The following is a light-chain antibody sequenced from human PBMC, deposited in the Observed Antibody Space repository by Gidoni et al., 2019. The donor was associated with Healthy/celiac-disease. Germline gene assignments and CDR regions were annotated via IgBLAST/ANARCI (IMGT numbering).Light chain of an antibody. V-gene: IGKV1-39*01. Sequence: DIQMTQSPSSLSASVGDRVTITCRASQSISSYLNWYQQKPGKVPKLLIYAASSLQSGVPSRVSGNGSGTDFTLTISSLQPEDFATYYCQQSYSTPFTFGPGTKVDIK. CDR1: QSISSY. CDR3: QQSYSTPFT. CDR2: AAS. J-gene: IGKJ3*01.